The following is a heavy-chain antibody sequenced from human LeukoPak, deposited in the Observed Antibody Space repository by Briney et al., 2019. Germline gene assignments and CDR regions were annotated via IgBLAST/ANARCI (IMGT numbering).Heavy chain of an antibody. D-gene: IGHD3-22*01. CDR1: GFTFSSYS. Sequence: PGGSLRLSCAASGFTFSSYSMNWVRQAPGKGLEWVSSISSSSSYIYYADSVKGRFTISRDNAKNSLYLQMNSLRAEDTAVYYCARDLWYYDSSGPLDDDWGQGTLVTVSS. CDR2: ISSSSSYI. J-gene: IGHJ4*02. CDR3: ARDLWYYDSSGPLDDD. V-gene: IGHV3-21*01.